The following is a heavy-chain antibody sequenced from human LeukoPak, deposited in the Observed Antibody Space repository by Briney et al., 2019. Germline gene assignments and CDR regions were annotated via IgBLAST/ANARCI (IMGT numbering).Heavy chain of an antibody. J-gene: IGHJ5*02. V-gene: IGHV4-4*02. CDR1: GGSISSSNW. D-gene: IGHD4-17*01. CDR3: ARSRGYGDYDP. CDR2: INHSGST. Sequence: SGTLSLTCAVSGGSISSSNWWSWVRQPPGKGLEWIGEINHSGSTNYNPSLKSRVTISVDTSKNQFSLKLSSVTAADTAVYYCARSRGYGDYDPWGQGTLVTVSS.